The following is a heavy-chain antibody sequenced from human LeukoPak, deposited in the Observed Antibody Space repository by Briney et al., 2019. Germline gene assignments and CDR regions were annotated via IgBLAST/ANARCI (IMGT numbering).Heavy chain of an antibody. J-gene: IGHJ4*02. Sequence: GGSLRLSCAASGFTFSTYTMAWVRQAPGGGLEWVSGISDNGGRTYYADSVKGRFAISRDDSKSTLYLQMNSLRGEDAAVYYCAKDFGRNLGGPGYWGRGTLVIVSS. CDR1: GFTFSTYT. D-gene: IGHD1-14*01. V-gene: IGHV3-23*01. CDR2: ISDNGGRT. CDR3: AKDFGRNLGGPGY.